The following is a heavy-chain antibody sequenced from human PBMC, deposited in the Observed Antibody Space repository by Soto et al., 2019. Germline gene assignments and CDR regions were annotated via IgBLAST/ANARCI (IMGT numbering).Heavy chain of an antibody. J-gene: IGHJ4*02. Sequence: EVQLLESGGGLVQPGGSLRLSCAASGFTFNSYAMYWVRQAPGKGLEWVSAISGSGGSTYYADSVKDRFTISRDNAKNTLYLQMNSLRAEDTAVYYCAKGGQGVVVNVGGGFDYWGQGTLVTVSS. D-gene: IGHD3-3*01. CDR1: GFTFNSYA. V-gene: IGHV3-23*01. CDR3: AKGGQGVVVNVGGGFDY. CDR2: ISGSGGST.